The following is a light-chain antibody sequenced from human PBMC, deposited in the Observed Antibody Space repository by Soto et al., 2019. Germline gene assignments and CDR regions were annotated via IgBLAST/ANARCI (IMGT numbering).Light chain of an antibody. Sequence: DIQMTQSPSSLSASVGDRVSITCRASQGISSYLNWYQQKPGKAPKLLIYAASSLQSGVPSRFAGSGSGTDYTLTISSLQREDLATYYCHQTYSIPWSFGQGTKVEIK. CDR2: AAS. V-gene: IGKV1-39*01. J-gene: IGKJ1*01. CDR3: HQTYSIPWS. CDR1: QGISSY.